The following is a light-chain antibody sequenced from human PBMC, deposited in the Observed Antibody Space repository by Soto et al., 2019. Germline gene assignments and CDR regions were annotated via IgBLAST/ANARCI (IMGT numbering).Light chain of an antibody. CDR2: AAS. J-gene: IGKJ1*01. Sequence: DIQMTQSPASLSASVGERATITCRASQGISSYLAWYQQKPGKVPKLLIYAASTLQSGVPSRFSGSGSGTDFTVTISTLQPEDVATYEFQKYNSAAMTFGQGTKVEIK. V-gene: IGKV1-27*01. CDR3: QKYNSAAMT. CDR1: QGISSY.